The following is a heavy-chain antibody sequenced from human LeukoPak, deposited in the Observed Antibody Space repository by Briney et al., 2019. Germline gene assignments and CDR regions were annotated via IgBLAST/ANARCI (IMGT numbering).Heavy chain of an antibody. CDR3: AVLSSGYYYDSTYYFDY. CDR1: GFTFSSYA. CDR2: ISGSGGST. J-gene: IGHJ4*02. Sequence: GGSLRLSCAASGFTFSSYAMSWVRQAPGKGLEWVSAISGSGGSTYYADSVKGRFTIPRDNSKNTLYLQMNSLRAEDTAVYYCAVLSSGYYYDSTYYFDYWGQGTLVTVSS. D-gene: IGHD3-22*01. V-gene: IGHV3-23*01.